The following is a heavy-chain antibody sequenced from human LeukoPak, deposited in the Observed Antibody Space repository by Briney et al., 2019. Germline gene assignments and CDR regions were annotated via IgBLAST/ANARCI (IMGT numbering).Heavy chain of an antibody. J-gene: IGHJ4*02. V-gene: IGHV4-39*01. Sequence: PETLSLTCTVSGGSISSSSYNWGWIRQPPGKGLEWIGSFDNSGSTYYNPTLKSRVTISVDTSKDQFSLKLTSVTAADTAVYYCARGVVLLWFGELLSSGFFDYWGQGTLVTVSS. CDR2: FDNSGST. CDR3: ARGVVLLWFGELLSSGFFDY. CDR1: GGSISSSSYN. D-gene: IGHD3-10*01.